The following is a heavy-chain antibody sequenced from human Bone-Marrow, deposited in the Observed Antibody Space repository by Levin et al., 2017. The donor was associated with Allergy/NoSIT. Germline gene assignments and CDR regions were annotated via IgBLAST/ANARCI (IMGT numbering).Heavy chain of an antibody. Sequence: SETLSLTCTVSGGSVSSGSYYWSWIRQPPGKGLEWIGYIYYSGSTNYNPSLKSRVTISVDTSKNQFSLKLSSVTAADTAVYYCARSGVDYYDSSGYFYPLLHRGVDWYFDLWGRGTLVTVSS. V-gene: IGHV4-61*01. CDR3: ARSGVDYYDSSGYFYPLLHRGVDWYFDL. J-gene: IGHJ2*01. CDR1: GGSVSSGSYY. D-gene: IGHD3-22*01. CDR2: IYYSGST.